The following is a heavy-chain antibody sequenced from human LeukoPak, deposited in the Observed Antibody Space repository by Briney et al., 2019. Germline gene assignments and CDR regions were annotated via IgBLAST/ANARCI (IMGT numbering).Heavy chain of an antibody. Sequence: ASVKVSCKASGYTFTGYFMHWVRQAPGQGLEWMGWINPNSGGTNYAQKFQGRVTMTRDTSISTAYMELSRLRSDDTAVYYCARAILNHDYGDYHDYWGQGTLVTVSS. CDR2: INPNSGGT. CDR3: ARAILNHDYGDYHDY. CDR1: GYTFTGYF. V-gene: IGHV1-2*02. D-gene: IGHD4-17*01. J-gene: IGHJ4*02.